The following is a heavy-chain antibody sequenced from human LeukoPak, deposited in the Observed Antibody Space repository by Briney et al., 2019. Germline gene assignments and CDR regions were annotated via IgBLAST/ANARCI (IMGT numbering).Heavy chain of an antibody. Sequence: GASVKVSCKASGYTFTSYGISWVRQAPGQGLEWMGWISAYNGNTNYAQKLQGRVTMTTDTPTSTAYMELRSLRSDDTAVYYCARDQYSSSWQYFDYWGQGTLVTVSS. CDR3: ARDQYSSSWQYFDY. V-gene: IGHV1-18*01. CDR2: ISAYNGNT. J-gene: IGHJ4*02. CDR1: GYTFTSYG. D-gene: IGHD6-13*01.